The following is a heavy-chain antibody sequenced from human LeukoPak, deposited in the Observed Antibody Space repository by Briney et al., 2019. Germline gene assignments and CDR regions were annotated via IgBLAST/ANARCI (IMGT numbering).Heavy chain of an antibody. CDR1: GFTFSSYE. CDR3: ARVGYSYGYDY. J-gene: IGHJ4*02. Sequence: GGSLRLSCAASGFTFSSYEMNWVRQAPGKGLEWVSYISSSGSTIYYADSVKGRFTIYRDNAKNSLYLQMNSLRAEDTAVYYCARVGYSYGYDYWGQGTLVTVSS. V-gene: IGHV3-48*03. D-gene: IGHD5-18*01. CDR2: ISSSGSTI.